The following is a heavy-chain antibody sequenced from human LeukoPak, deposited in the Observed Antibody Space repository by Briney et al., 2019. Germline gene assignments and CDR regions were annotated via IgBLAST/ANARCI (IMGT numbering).Heavy chain of an antibody. CDR1: GFTFSSYW. CDR3: ARELEWCDY. CDR2: INSDGSST. J-gene: IGHJ4*02. D-gene: IGHD3-3*01. Sequence: GGSLRLSCAASGFTFSSYWMHWVRQAPGKGLGWVSRINSDGSSTIYADSVTCRFTISRDNAKNTLYLQMNSLRAEDTAVYYCARELEWCDYWGQGTLVTVSS. V-gene: IGHV3-74*01.